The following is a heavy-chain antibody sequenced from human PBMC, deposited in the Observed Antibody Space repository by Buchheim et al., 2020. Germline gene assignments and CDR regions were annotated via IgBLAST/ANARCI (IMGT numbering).Heavy chain of an antibody. D-gene: IGHD5-18*01. CDR3: ARRRGYSYES. CDR1: GGSISGYY. V-gene: IGHV4-59*08. CDR2: IYYSGST. Sequence: QVQLQESGPGLVKPSETLSLTCIVSGGSISGYYWSWIRQPPGKGLEWIGYIYYSGSTNYNPSLKSRVTISVDTSKNQFSLKLSSVTAAGTAVYYCARRRGYSYESWGQGTL. J-gene: IGHJ5*02.